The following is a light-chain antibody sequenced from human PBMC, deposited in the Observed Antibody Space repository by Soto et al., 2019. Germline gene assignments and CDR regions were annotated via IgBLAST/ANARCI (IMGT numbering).Light chain of an antibody. V-gene: IGLV2-14*01. CDR2: EVS. CDR3: SSYTSSSTDSYV. CDR1: TSSIGSNY. J-gene: IGLJ1*01. Sequence: QSVLTQPPSASGTPGQRVTISCSGSTSSIGSNYVYWYQQHPGKAPKLMIYEVSNRPSGVSNRFSGSKSGNTASLTISGLQDEDEADYYCSSYTSSSTDSYVFSTGTKVTVL.